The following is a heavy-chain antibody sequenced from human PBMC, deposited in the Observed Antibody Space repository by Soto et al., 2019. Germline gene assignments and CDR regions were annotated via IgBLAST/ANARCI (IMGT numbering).Heavy chain of an antibody. CDR1: GGSITYY. J-gene: IGHJ5*02. Sequence: SETLSLTCTVSGGSITYYCSWMRQSPGKGLEWIGYIYPNGNSSYNPSLRGRLTLSADTSRNQFSLNLTSVTAADTAVYYCVRGGIAGHWFDPWGQGILVTVSS. V-gene: IGHV4-59*12. D-gene: IGHD2-15*01. CDR2: IYPNGNS. CDR3: VRGGIAGHWFDP.